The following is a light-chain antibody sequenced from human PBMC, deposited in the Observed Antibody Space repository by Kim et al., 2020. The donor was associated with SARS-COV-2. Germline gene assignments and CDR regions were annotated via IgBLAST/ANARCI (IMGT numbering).Light chain of an antibody. V-gene: IGKV1-27*01. CDR3: QSYNSAPWT. Sequence: DIQMTQSPPSLSASVGDRVTITCRASQDISHYLVWFQHKPGKAPKLLIYAASALHSEVPSRFSGSGAGTEFTLTISSLQPEDVATYYCQSYNSAPWTFGQGTKVEIK. J-gene: IGKJ1*01. CDR2: AAS. CDR1: QDISHY.